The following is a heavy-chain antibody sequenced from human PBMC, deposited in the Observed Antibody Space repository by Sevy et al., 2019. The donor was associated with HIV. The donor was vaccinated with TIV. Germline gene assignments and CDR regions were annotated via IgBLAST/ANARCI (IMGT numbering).Heavy chain of an antibody. CDR2: INSGGGST. J-gene: IGHJ4*02. CDR1: GFTFTEFV. D-gene: IGHD3-22*01. CDR3: AKDVVGGYYDSSGYSDH. Sequence: GGSLRLSCAASGFTFTEFVMSWVRQSPGNGLEWVSTINSGGGSTYYADSVKGRFTISRDNSQNTLDLQMNSLRAEDTAVYYCAKDVVGGYYDSSGYSDHSGQGTMVTVSS. V-gene: IGHV3-23*01.